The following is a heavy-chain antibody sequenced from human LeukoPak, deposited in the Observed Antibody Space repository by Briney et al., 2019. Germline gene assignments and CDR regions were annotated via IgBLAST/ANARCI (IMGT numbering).Heavy chain of an antibody. CDR2: IIPIFGTA. D-gene: IGHD1-26*01. CDR1: GGTFSSYA. J-gene: IGHJ4*02. Sequence: ASVKVSCKASGGTFSSYAISWVRQAAGQRLEWMGRIIPIFGTANYAQKFQGRVTITADKSTSTAYMELSSLRSEDTAVYYCARVSIRWELQNPFLGWGQGTLVTVSS. V-gene: IGHV1-69*06. CDR3: ARVSIRWELQNPFLG.